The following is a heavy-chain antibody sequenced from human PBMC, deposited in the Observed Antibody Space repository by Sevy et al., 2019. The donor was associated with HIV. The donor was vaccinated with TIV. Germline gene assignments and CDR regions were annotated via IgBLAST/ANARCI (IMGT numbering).Heavy chain of an antibody. CDR1: GFTFSSYG. Sequence: GGSLRLSCAASGFTFSSYGMHRVRQAPGKGLEWVAVISYDGSNKYYADSVKGRFTISRDNSKNTLYLQMNSLRAEDTAGYYCAKIRLPYGSGSDHPENLYYYGMDVWGQGTTATVSS. J-gene: IGHJ6*02. D-gene: IGHD3-10*01. CDR3: AKIRLPYGSGSDHPENLYYYGMDV. CDR2: ISYDGSNK. V-gene: IGHV3-30*18.